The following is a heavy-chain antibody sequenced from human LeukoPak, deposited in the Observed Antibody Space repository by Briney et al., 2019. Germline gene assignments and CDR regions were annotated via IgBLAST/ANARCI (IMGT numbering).Heavy chain of an antibody. V-gene: IGHV4-39*01. D-gene: IGHD4-17*01. Sequence: PSETLSLTCTVSGGSISGSSYYWGWIRQPPGKGLEWIGTIYYSGGAYYNPSLKSRVTISADTSKNQFSLKLSSVTAADTAVYYCARHIYAVTTTVNYYFDYWGQGTLVTVSS. CDR2: IYYSGGA. CDR3: ARHIYAVTTTVNYYFDY. J-gene: IGHJ4*02. CDR1: GGSISGSSYY.